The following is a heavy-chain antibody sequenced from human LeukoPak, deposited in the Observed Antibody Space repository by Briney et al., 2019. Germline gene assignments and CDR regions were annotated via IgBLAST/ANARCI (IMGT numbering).Heavy chain of an antibody. V-gene: IGHV3-30-3*01. J-gene: IGHJ4*02. D-gene: IGHD6-19*01. Sequence: GRSLRLSCAASGFTFSSYAMHWVRQAPGKGLEWVAVISYDGSNKYYADSVKGRFTISRDNAKNSLYLQMNSLRAEDSAVYYCARSDGWCPDYWGQGTLVTVSS. CDR1: GFTFSSYA. CDR2: ISYDGSNK. CDR3: ARSDGWCPDY.